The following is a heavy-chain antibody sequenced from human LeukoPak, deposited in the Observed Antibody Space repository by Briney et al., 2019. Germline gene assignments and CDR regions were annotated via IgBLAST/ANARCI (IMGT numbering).Heavy chain of an antibody. CDR1: GGSISSGSYY. V-gene: IGHV4-61*02. CDR2: IYTSGST. J-gene: IGHJ5*02. Sequence: SQTLSLTCTVSGGSISSGSYYWSWIRQPAGKGLEWIGRIYTSGSTNYNPSLKSRVTISVDTSKNQFSLKLSSVTAADTAVYYCAREYSSSWIDPWGQGTLVTVSS. D-gene: IGHD6-13*01. CDR3: AREYSSSWIDP.